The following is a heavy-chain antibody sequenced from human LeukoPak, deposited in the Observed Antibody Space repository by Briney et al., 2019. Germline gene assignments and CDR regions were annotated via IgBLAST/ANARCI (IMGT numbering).Heavy chain of an antibody. CDR1: GGTFSSYA. CDR3: ARSQGYCTNGVCPLYYYYYYMDV. D-gene: IGHD2-8*01. CDR2: IIPIFGTA. J-gene: IGHJ6*03. V-gene: IGHV1-69*05. Sequence: SVKVSCKASGGTFSSYATSWVRQAPGQGLEWMGGIIPIFGTANYAQKFQGRVTITTDESTSTAYMELSSLRSEDTAVYYCARSQGYCTNGVCPLYYYYYYMDVWGKGTTVTVSS.